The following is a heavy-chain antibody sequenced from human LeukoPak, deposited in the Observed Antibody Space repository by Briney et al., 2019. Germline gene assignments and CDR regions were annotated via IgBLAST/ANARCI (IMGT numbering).Heavy chain of an antibody. Sequence: GGSLRLSCAASGFTFSGSALHWVRQASGKGLEWVGRIRSTANGYATAYAASVKGRFTISRDDSKNTAYLQMDSLKTEDTAVYYCARCDVDYYYYMDVWGKGTTVTVSS. CDR2: IRSTANGYAT. CDR1: GFTFSGSA. J-gene: IGHJ6*03. CDR3: ARCDVDYYYYMDV. V-gene: IGHV3-73*01. D-gene: IGHD2-21*02.